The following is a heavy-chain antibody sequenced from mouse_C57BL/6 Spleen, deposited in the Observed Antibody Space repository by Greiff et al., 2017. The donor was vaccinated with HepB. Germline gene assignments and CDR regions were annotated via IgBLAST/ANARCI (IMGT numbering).Heavy chain of an antibody. CDR3: AYDYDVDYAMDY. V-gene: IGHV14-2*01. D-gene: IGHD2-4*01. CDR2: IDPEDGET. CDR1: GFNIKDYY. J-gene: IGHJ4*01. Sequence: EVQRVESGAELVKPGASVKLSCTASGFNIKDYYMHWVKQRTEQGLEWIGRIDPEDGETKYAPKFQGKATITADTSSNTAYLQLSSLTSEDTAVYYCAYDYDVDYAMDYWGQGTSVTVSS.